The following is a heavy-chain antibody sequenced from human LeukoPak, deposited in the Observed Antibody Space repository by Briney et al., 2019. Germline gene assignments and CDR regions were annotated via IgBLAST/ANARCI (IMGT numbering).Heavy chain of an antibody. Sequence: SETLSLTCAVYGGSFSGYYWSWIRQPPGKGLEWIGEINHSGSTNYNPSLKSRVTISVDTSKNQFSLKLSSVTAADTAVYYCARVGDYGSSGYSGWFAPWGQRTLVTV. CDR1: GGSFSGYY. CDR2: INHSGST. CDR3: ARVGDYGSSGYSGWFAP. V-gene: IGHV4-34*01. D-gene: IGHD3-22*01. J-gene: IGHJ5*02.